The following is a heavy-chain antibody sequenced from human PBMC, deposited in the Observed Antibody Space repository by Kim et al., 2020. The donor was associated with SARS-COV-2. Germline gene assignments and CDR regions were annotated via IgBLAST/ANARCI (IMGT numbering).Heavy chain of an antibody. J-gene: IGHJ6*03. Sequence: AQKFQGRVTITADKSTSTAYMELSSLRSEDTAVYYCAARQQLVTGYYMDVWGKGTTVTVSS. V-gene: IGHV1-69*02. CDR3: AARQQLVTGYYMDV. D-gene: IGHD6-13*01.